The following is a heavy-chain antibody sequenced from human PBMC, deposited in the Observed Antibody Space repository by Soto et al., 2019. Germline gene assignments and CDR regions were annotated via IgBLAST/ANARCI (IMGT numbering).Heavy chain of an antibody. V-gene: IGHV3-21*01. Sequence: EVQVVESGGGLVKPGESLRLSCAASGFTFSSSSMNWVRQAPGKGLEWVASISSSSSYTSYPDSVKGRFTISRDNAKNSLFLQMNSLRAEDTAVYYCARDDYDFWGGYYPTDYYYMDVWGRGTSVTVSS. J-gene: IGHJ6*03. D-gene: IGHD3-3*01. CDR3: ARDDYDFWGGYYPTDYYYMDV. CDR2: ISSSSSYT. CDR1: GFTFSSSS.